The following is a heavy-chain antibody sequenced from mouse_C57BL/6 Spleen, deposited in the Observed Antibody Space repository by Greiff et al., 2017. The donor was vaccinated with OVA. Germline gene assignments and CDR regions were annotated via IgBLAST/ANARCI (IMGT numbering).Heavy chain of an antibody. Sequence: QVQLQQSGAELVRPGASVTLSCKASGYTFTDYEMHWVKQTPVHGLEWIGAIDPETGGTAYNQKFKGKAILTADKSSSTAYMELRSLTSEDSAVYYCTREYDYEWYFDVWGTGTTVTVSS. V-gene: IGHV1-15*01. J-gene: IGHJ1*03. D-gene: IGHD2-4*01. CDR2: IDPETGGT. CDR1: GYTFTDYE. CDR3: TREYDYEWYFDV.